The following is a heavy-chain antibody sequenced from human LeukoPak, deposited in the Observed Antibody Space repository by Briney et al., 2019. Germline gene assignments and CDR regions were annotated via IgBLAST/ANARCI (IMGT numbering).Heavy chain of an antibody. CDR1: GFTFSSSA. D-gene: IGHD3-10*01. CDR3: AIDGGITMVRAPFDY. V-gene: IGHV3-23*01. Sequence: SGGSLRLSCAASGFTFSSSAMAWVRHAPGKGLEWVSTISYSGSGTYYADSVKGRFTISRDNSKNTLYLQMNSLRAEDTAVYYCAIDGGITMVRAPFDYWGQGTLVTVSS. J-gene: IGHJ4*02. CDR2: ISYSGSGT.